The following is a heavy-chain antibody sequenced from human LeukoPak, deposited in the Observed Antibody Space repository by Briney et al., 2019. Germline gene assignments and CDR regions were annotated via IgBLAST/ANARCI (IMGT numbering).Heavy chain of an antibody. CDR2: INHSGST. CDR1: GGSFSGYY. J-gene: IGHJ5*02. V-gene: IGHV4-34*01. Sequence: PSETLSRTCAVYGGSFSGYYWSWIRPPPGKGLEWIGEINHSGSTNYNPSLKSRVTTSVDTSKNQFPLKLSSVTAADTAVYYCARGSITMVRGPRYNWFDPWGQGTLVTVSS. D-gene: IGHD3-10*01. CDR3: ARGSITMVRGPRYNWFDP.